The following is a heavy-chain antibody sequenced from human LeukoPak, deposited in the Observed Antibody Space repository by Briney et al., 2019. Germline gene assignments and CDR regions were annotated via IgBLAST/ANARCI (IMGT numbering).Heavy chain of an antibody. J-gene: IGHJ4*02. V-gene: IGHV3-30-3*01. CDR1: GFTFSSYA. CDR2: ISYDGSNK. Sequence: QPGGSLRLSCAASGFTFSSYAMHWVRQAPGKGLEWVAVISYDGSNKYYADSVKGRFTISRDNSKYTLYLQMNSLRAEDTAVYYCARVSYYGSGGSRSFDYWGQGTLVTVSS. D-gene: IGHD3-10*01. CDR3: ARVSYYGSGGSRSFDY.